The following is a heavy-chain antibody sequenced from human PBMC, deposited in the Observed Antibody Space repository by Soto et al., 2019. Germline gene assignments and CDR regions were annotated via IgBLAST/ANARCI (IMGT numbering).Heavy chain of an antibody. Sequence: ASVKVSCKASGYTFTSYDINWVRRATGQGLEWMGWMNPNSGNTGYAQKFQGRVTMTRNTSISTAYMGLSSLRSDDTAVYYCARSEIFYGNAFDIWGQGTMVTVSS. CDR3: ARSEIFYGNAFDI. D-gene: IGHD4-17*01. CDR2: MNPNSGNT. V-gene: IGHV1-8*01. CDR1: GYTFTSYD. J-gene: IGHJ3*02.